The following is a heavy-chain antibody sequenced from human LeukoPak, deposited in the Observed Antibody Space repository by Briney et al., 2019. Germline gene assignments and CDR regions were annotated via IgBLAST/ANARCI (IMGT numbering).Heavy chain of an antibody. CDR1: GFTFSSYA. J-gene: IGHJ5*02. D-gene: IGHD6-19*01. CDR3: AKDPWNTAVANTNGWFDP. V-gene: IGHV3-23*01. CDR2: ISGSGGNT. Sequence: PGGSLRLSCAASGFTFSSYAMSWVRRAPGKGLEWVSSISGSGGNTYYAQSVKGRFSISRDNSKNTLNPQMDSLRADDTALYFCAKDPWNTAVANTNGWFDPWGQGTLVTVSS.